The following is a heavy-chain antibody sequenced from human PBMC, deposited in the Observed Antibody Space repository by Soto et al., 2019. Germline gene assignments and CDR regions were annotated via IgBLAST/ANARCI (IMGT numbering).Heavy chain of an antibody. CDR1: GYTFTSYG. CDR3: ARDNCSGGSCPLYYFDY. J-gene: IGHJ4*02. D-gene: IGHD2-15*01. CDR2: ISAYNGNS. Sequence: QVQLVQSGAEVKKPGASVKVSCKASGYTFTSYGISWVRQAPGQGLEWMGWISAYNGNSNYAQKLQGRVTMTTDTSTSTAYMELRSLRSDDTAVYYCARDNCSGGSCPLYYFDYWGQGTLVTVSS. V-gene: IGHV1-18*01.